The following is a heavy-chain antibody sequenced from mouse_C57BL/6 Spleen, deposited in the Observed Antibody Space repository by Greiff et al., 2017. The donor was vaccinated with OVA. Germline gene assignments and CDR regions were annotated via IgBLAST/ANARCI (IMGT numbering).Heavy chain of an antibody. J-gene: IGHJ3*01. CDR1: GYAFSSYW. CDR3: AREDGNHEGFAY. D-gene: IGHD2-1*01. V-gene: IGHV1-80*01. Sequence: QVQLKESGAELVKPGASVKISCKASGYAFSSYWMNWVKQRPGKGLEWIGQIYPGDGDTNYNGKFKGKATLTADKSSSTAYMQLSSLTSEDSAVYFCAREDGNHEGFAYWGQGTLVTVSA. CDR2: IYPGDGDT.